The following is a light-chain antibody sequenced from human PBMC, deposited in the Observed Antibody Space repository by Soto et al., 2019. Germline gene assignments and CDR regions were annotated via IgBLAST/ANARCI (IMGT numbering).Light chain of an antibody. CDR1: QSVSSSY. CDR2: GAS. Sequence: EIVLTQYPGTLSLSPGERATLSCRASQSVSSSYLAWYQQKPGQAPRLLIYGASSRATGIPDRFSGSGSGTDFTLTISRLEPEDFATYYCQHYNSYSEAFGQGTKVE. J-gene: IGKJ1*01. CDR3: QHYNSYSEA. V-gene: IGKV3-20*01.